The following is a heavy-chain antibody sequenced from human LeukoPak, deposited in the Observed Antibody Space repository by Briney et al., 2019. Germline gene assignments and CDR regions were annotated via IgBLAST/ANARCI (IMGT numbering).Heavy chain of an antibody. CDR2: ISWDGGST. CDR1: GFTFDDYT. CDR3: AKDIATVTTPDY. J-gene: IGHJ4*02. Sequence: GGSLRLSCAASGFTFDDYTMHWVRQAPGKGLEWVSLISWDGGSTYYADSVKGRFTISRDNSKNSLYQQMNSLRTEDTALYYCAKDIATVTTPDYWGQGTLVTVSS. D-gene: IGHD4-17*01. V-gene: IGHV3-43*01.